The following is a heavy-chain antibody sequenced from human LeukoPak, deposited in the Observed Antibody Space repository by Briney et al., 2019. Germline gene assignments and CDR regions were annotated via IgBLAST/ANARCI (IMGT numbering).Heavy chain of an antibody. CDR2: INHSGST. CDR1: GGSFSGYY. V-gene: IGHV4-34*01. J-gene: IGHJ5*02. CDR3: ARGSIAARGGNWFDP. D-gene: IGHD6-13*01. Sequence: SETLSLTCAVYGGSFSGYYWSWIRQPPGKGLEWIGEINHSGSTNYNPSLKSRVTISVDTSKNQFSLKLSSVPAADTAVYYCARGSIAARGGNWFDPWGQGTLVTVSS.